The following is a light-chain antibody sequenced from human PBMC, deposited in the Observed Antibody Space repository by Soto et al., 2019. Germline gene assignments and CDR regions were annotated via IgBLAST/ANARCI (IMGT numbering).Light chain of an antibody. CDR2: GAS. Sequence: DIVLTQSPGTLSLSPGERAALSCRASQSVSSFYLAWYQQKPGQAPRLLIYGASKRATGIPDRFSGSGSGTDFTLTISRVEPEDFAVYYCHQYGSSPRTFGQGTKLEIK. J-gene: IGKJ2*01. V-gene: IGKV3-20*01. CDR3: HQYGSSPRT. CDR1: QSVSSFY.